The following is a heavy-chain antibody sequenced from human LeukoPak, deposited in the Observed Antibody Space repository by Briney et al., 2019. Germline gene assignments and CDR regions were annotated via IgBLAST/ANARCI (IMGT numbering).Heavy chain of an antibody. V-gene: IGHV1-8*01. J-gene: IGHJ6*02. Sequence: ASVKVSCKASGYTFTSYDINWVRQATGQGLEWMGWMNPNSGNTGYAQKFQGRVTMTRNTSISTAYMELSSLRSEDTAVYYCARVRQNSYGYYYYGMDVWGQGTTVTVSS. CDR1: GYTFTSYD. CDR3: ARVRQNSYGYYYYGMDV. CDR2: MNPNSGNT. D-gene: IGHD5-18*01.